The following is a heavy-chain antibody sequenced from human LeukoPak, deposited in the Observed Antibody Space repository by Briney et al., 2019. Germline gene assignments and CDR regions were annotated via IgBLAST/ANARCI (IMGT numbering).Heavy chain of an antibody. Sequence: GGSLRLSCAASGFTFSSYAMHWVRQAPGKGLEWVAVMSYDGSNKYYADSVKGRFTISRDDSKNTLYLQMNSLRAEDTAVYYCAREKVVDIVAPNSRGLDYWGQGTLVTVSS. J-gene: IGHJ4*02. CDR2: MSYDGSNK. CDR1: GFTFSSYA. D-gene: IGHD5-12*01. CDR3: AREKVVDIVAPNSRGLDY. V-gene: IGHV3-30-3*01.